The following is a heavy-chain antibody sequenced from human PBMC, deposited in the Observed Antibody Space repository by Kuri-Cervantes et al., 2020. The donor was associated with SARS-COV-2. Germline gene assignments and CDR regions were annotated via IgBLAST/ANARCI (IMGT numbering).Heavy chain of an antibody. CDR1: GFTFRSYA. J-gene: IGHJ6*02. CDR3: ARDRGYSVYEENEEQWLVLVYYYYGMDV. CDR2: ICYDVSNK. D-gene: IGHD5/OR15-5a*01. V-gene: IGHV3-33*08. Sequence: GGSLRLSCAAAGFTFRSYAIHWVRQAPGKGLEWVAVICYDVSNKYYADSVKGRFTIPRDNSKNTLYLQMNSLRAEDTAVYYCARDRGYSVYEENEEQWLVLVYYYYGMDVWGQGTTVTVSS.